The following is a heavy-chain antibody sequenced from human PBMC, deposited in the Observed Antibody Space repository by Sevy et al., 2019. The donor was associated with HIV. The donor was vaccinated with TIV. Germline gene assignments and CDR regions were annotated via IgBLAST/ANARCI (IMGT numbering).Heavy chain of an antibody. CDR1: GFDFSSHW. CDR3: ARSVLAVAGSYGMDV. Sequence: GGSLRLSCEASGFDFSSHWMQWVRQAPGKGLVWVSRMNTDGSSTNYADSVKGRFTISRDNSKNTLYLQMNSLRPEDTAVYYCARSVLAVAGSYGMDVWGQGTTVTVSS. J-gene: IGHJ6*02. D-gene: IGHD6-19*01. V-gene: IGHV3-74*01. CDR2: MNTDGSST.